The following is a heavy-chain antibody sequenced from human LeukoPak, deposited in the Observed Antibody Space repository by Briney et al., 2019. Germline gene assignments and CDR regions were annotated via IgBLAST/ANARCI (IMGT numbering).Heavy chain of an antibody. V-gene: IGHV4-59*01. Sequence: PSETLSLTCTVSGGSISSYYWSWIRQPPGKGLEWIGYIYYSGSTNCNPSLKSRVTISLDTSKNQFSLKLSSVTAADTAMYYCARGIGYYGSGSPDNYFDYWGQGTLVTVSS. CDR3: ARGIGYYGSGSPDNYFDY. J-gene: IGHJ4*02. CDR2: IYYSGST. D-gene: IGHD3-10*01. CDR1: GGSISSYY.